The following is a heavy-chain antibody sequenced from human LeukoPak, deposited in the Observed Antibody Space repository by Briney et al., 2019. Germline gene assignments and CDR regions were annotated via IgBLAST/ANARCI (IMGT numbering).Heavy chain of an antibody. CDR3: GRLYNYYMDV. CDR1: GGSISSYY. V-gene: IGHV4-4*07. Sequence: SETLSLTCTVSGGSISSYYWSWIRQPAGQGLEWVGHIYTSGSTNHNPSLKSRVTMSVDTSKNQFSLKLSSVTAADTAVYYCGRLYNYYMDVWGKGTTVTVSS. CDR2: IYTSGST. D-gene: IGHD3-10*01. J-gene: IGHJ6*03.